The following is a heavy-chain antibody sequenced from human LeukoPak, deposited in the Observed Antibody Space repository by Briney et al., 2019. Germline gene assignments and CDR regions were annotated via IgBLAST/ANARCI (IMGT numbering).Heavy chain of an antibody. CDR1: GDSISSTNW. CDR2: IDHRGNT. V-gene: IGHV4-4*02. J-gene: IGHJ4*02. D-gene: IGHD4-17*01. CDR3: ARGYGPGY. Sequence: PSETLSLTCAVSGDSISSTNWWNWVRQPPGKGLEWIGEIDHRGNTNYNPSPKSRVTISVDRSKNQFSLQLTSVTAADTAVYYCARGYGPGYWGRGTLVTVSA.